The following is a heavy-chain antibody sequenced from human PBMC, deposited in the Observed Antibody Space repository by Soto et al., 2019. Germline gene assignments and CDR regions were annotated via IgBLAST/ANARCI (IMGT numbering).Heavy chain of an antibody. J-gene: IGHJ4*02. V-gene: IGHV1-46*01. CDR2: INPSGGSA. D-gene: IGHD3-22*01. Sequence: GASVKVSCKASGYTFTSYYVHWVRQAPGQGLEWMGIINPSGGSASYAQKFQGGVTMTRDTSTSTVYMELSSLRSEDTAVYYCARGVKYYYDSSGYSHWGQGTLVTVSS. CDR1: GYTFTSYY. CDR3: ARGVKYYYDSSGYSH.